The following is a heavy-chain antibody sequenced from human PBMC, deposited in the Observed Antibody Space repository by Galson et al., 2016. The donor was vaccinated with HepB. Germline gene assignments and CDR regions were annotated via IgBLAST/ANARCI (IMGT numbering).Heavy chain of an antibody. J-gene: IGHJ6*02. Sequence: SLRLSCAASGFSVSTYYMTWVRQAPGKGLEWVSVIYSGGSTYYADSVKGRFTISRDNSKNTLYLQMNSLRAEDTAVYYCARDGPVTPPNPLYGMDVWGQGTTVTVSS. CDR2: IYSGGST. CDR3: ARDGPVTPPNPLYGMDV. D-gene: IGHD2-21*02. CDR1: GFSVSTYY. V-gene: IGHV3-66*01.